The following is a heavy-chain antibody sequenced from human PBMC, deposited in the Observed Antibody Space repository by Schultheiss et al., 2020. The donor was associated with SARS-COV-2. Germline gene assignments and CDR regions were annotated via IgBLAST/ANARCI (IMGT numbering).Heavy chain of an antibody. CDR3: AKGASGYYYDSSGYSRSLDV. Sequence: GGSLRLSCAASGFTFSKAWMTWVRQAPGKGLEWVGRIKSKSNGGTRDYAAPVKGRFTISRDNAKNTLYLQMNSLRAEDTAVYYCAKGASGYYYDSSGYSRSLDVWGQGTTVTVSS. CDR2: IKSKSNGGTR. J-gene: IGHJ6*02. CDR1: GFTFSKAW. V-gene: IGHV3-15*05. D-gene: IGHD3-22*01.